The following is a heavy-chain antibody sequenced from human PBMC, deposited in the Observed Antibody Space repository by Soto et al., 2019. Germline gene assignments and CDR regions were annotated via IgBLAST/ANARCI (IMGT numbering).Heavy chain of an antibody. V-gene: IGHV4-39*01. D-gene: IGHD3-3*01. Sequence: QLQLHQSGPGLVKPSETLSLTCSVSGGSMSSGTYFWGWIRQPPGKGLEWIGSLYYSGTSHYNPSLKSRVTISVDASKNHFSLNLTSLTASDTAVYYFATNGLYGFWSGGDVFDIWCQGTMVTVSS. J-gene: IGHJ3*02. CDR2: LYYSGTS. CDR3: ATNGLYGFWSGGDVFDI. CDR1: GGSMSSGTYF.